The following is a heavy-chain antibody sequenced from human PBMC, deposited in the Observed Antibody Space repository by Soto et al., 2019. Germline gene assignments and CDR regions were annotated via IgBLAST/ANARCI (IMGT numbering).Heavy chain of an antibody. CDR2: ISAYNGNT. Sequence: ASVKVSCKASGYTFTSYGISWVRQAPGQGLEWMGWISAYNGNTNYAQKLQGRVTMTTDTSTSTAYMELRSLRSDDTAVYYCERDGGSTAYGKPWFDPWGQGTLVTVSS. D-gene: IGHD3-16*01. J-gene: IGHJ5*02. V-gene: IGHV1-18*01. CDR1: GYTFTSYG. CDR3: ERDGGSTAYGKPWFDP.